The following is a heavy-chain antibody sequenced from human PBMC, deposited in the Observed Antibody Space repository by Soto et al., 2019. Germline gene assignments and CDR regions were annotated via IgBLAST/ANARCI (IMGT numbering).Heavy chain of an antibody. J-gene: IGHJ6*02. CDR1: GYTFTSYY. CDR3: ARFSPHSYEGYVMDV. D-gene: IGHD5-18*01. CDR2: INPSGGST. Sequence: ASVKVSCKASGYTFTSYYVHWVRQALGQGLEWMGIINPSGGSTSYAQKFQGRVTMTRDTSTSTVYMELSSLRSEDTAVYYCARFSPHSYEGYVMDVWGQGTTVTVSS. V-gene: IGHV1-46*01.